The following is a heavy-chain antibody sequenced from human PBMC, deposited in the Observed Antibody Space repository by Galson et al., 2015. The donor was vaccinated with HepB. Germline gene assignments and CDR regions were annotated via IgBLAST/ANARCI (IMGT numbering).Heavy chain of an antibody. CDR1: GFTFSSYW. Sequence: SLRLSCAASGFTFSSYWMHWVRQAPGKGLVWVSRINSDGSSTSYADSVKGRFTISRDNAKNTLYLQMNSLRAEDTAVYYCARATRIAALYNWFDPWGQGTLVTVSS. CDR2: INSDGSST. D-gene: IGHD6-6*01. CDR3: ARATRIAALYNWFDP. V-gene: IGHV3-74*01. J-gene: IGHJ5*02.